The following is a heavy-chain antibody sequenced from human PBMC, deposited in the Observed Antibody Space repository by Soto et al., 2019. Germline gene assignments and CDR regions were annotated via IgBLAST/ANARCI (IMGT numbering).Heavy chain of an antibody. Sequence: PSETLSLTCTVSGGSISSYYWSWIRQPPGKGLEWIGYIYYSGSTNYNPSLKSRVTISVDTSKNQFSLKLSSVTAADTAVYYCARDRGWYYDSSGYSKVDYYYGMDVWGQGTTVTVSS. J-gene: IGHJ6*02. CDR1: GGSISSYY. D-gene: IGHD3-22*01. CDR2: IYYSGST. V-gene: IGHV4-59*01. CDR3: ARDRGWYYDSSGYSKVDYYYGMDV.